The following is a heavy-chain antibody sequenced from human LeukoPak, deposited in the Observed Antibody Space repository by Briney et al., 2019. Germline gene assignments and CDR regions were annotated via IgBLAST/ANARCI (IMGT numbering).Heavy chain of an antibody. Sequence: TLSLTCAVSGGSISSGGYSWSWIRQPPGKGLEWIGYIYHSGSTYYNPSLKSRVTISVDRSKNQFSLKLSSVTAADTAVYYCARGYCSGGGCPNWFDPWGQGTLVTVSS. V-gene: IGHV4-30-2*01. CDR1: GGSISSGGYS. CDR2: IYHSGST. J-gene: IGHJ5*02. D-gene: IGHD2-15*01. CDR3: ARGYCSGGGCPNWFDP.